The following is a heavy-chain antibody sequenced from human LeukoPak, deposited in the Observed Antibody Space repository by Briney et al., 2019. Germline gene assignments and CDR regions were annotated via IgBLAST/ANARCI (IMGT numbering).Heavy chain of an antibody. V-gene: IGHV3-7*01. J-gene: IGHJ4*02. D-gene: IGHD2-15*01. CDR1: GFTFSSYW. CDR3: ARRNVGTWWSFDS. CDR2: IKDDGSQK. Sequence: GSLRLSCEASGFTFSSYWMSWVRQAPGKGLEWVANIKDDGSQKNYIDSVEGRFTISRDNAKASLFLQMNSLSSEDTAVYYCARRNVGTWWSFDSWGQGTLVTVSS.